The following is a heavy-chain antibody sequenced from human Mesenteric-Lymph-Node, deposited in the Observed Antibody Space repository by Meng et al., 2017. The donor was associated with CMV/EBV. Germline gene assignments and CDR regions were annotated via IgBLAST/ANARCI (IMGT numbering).Heavy chain of an antibody. CDR2: IRNTGAT. J-gene: IGHJ6*02. CDR3: ARDKEDYDFWSGYYRPGSMDV. D-gene: IGHD3-3*01. V-gene: IGHV4-61*01. Sequence: SETLSLTCTVSGGSVSSGSYYWSWIRQPPGKGLEFVGNIRNTGATDYSASLESRVTISVDTSKNQFSLKLSSVTAADTAVYYCARDKEDYDFWSGYYRPGSMDVWGQGTTVTVSS. CDR1: GGSVSSGSYY.